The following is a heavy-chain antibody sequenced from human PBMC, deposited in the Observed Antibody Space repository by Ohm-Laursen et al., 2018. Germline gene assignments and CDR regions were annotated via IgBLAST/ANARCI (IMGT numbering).Heavy chain of an antibody. V-gene: IGHV1-2*02. J-gene: IGHJ5*02. CDR3: ARAPRVRGDVVIWFDP. CDR2: INPNSGGT. Sequence: ASVKVSCKASGYTFTGYYMHWVRQAPGRGLEWMGWINPNSGGTNYAQKFQGRVTMTRDTSISTAYMELSRLRSDDTAVYYCARAPRVRGDVVIWFDPWGQGTLVTVSS. D-gene: IGHD2-21*01. CDR1: GYTFTGYY.